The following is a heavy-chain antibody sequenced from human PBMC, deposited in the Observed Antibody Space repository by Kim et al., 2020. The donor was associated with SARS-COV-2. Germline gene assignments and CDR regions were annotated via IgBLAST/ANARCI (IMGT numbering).Heavy chain of an antibody. D-gene: IGHD3-9*01. Sequence: SETLSLTCAVYGDPVNGYYWSWIRQPPGKGLEWIGEINYDRSTNYKPPLKSRVTMSLDSSKSQFSLRLTSLTAADAAVYYCARGRYFDWLFHQSQHYFDYWGQGNLVTVSS. CDR3: ARGRYFDWLFHQSQHYFDY. J-gene: IGHJ4*02. CDR1: GDPVNGYY. V-gene: IGHV4-34*01. CDR2: INYDRST.